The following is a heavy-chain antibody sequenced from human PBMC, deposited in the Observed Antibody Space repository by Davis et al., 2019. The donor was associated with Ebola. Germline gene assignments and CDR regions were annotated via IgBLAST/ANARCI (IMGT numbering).Heavy chain of an antibody. CDR2: ITATGSIR. Sequence: GESLKISCAASGFTFSNYYMTWVRQAPGKGLEWVAYITATGSIRYYADSVKGRFTISRDNAKNSLYLQMDRLRADDTAVYYCARAHNYGDSDYWGQGTLVTVSS. D-gene: IGHD4-17*01. J-gene: IGHJ4*02. CDR3: ARAHNYGDSDY. V-gene: IGHV3-11*01. CDR1: GFTFSNYY.